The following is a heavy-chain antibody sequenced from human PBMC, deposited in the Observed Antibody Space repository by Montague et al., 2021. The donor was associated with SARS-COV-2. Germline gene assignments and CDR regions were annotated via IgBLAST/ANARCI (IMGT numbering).Heavy chain of an antibody. V-gene: IGHV4-31*03. J-gene: IGHJ5*02. Sequence: TLSLTCTVSGGSISSGGYYWSWIRQHPGKGLEWIGYIYYSGSTYYNPSIKSRVTISVDTSKNQFSLKMSSVTAVDTAVYYCARATRSIVVLNWFDPWGQGTLVTVSS. CDR2: IYYSGST. CDR3: ARATRSIVVLNWFDP. D-gene: IGHD3-22*01. CDR1: GGSISSGGYY.